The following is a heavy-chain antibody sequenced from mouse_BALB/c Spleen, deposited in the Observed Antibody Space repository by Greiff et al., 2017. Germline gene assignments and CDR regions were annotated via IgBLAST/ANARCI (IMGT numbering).Heavy chain of an antibody. CDR2: IWRGGST. V-gene: IGHV2-5-1*01. J-gene: IGHJ1*01. CDR3: AKFDGYGWYFDV. CDR1: GFSLTSYG. D-gene: IGHD2-2*01. Sequence: VQLVESGPSLVQPSQSLSITCTVSGFSLTSYGVHWVRQSPGKGLEWLGVIWRGGSTDYNAAFMSRLSITKDNSKSQVFFKMNSLQADDTAIYYCAKFDGYGWYFDVWGAGTTVTVSS.